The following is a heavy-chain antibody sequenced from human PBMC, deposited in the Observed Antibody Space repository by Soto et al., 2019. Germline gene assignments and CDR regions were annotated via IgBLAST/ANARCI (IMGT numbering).Heavy chain of an antibody. J-gene: IGHJ4*02. D-gene: IGHD3-3*01. CDR3: ARVIPNDYYDFWSGAVDY. CDR2: IYSGGST. V-gene: IGHV3-66*01. CDR1: GFTVSGNY. Sequence: GGSLRLSCAASGFTVSGNYMSWVRQAPGKGLEWVSVIYSGGSTYYADSVKGRFTISRDNSKNTLYLQMNSLRAEDTAVYYCARVIPNDYYDFWSGAVDYWGQGTLVTVSS.